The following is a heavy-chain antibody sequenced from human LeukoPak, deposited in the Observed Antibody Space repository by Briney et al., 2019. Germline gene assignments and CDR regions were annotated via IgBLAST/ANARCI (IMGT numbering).Heavy chain of an antibody. CDR3: ARDYGGNSYYYYYGMDV. Sequence: GGSLRLSCAASGFIFSSFAMSWVRQAPGKGLEWVAIISGSGGGTYYADSVKGRFTVSRDFFTSTLDLQMTSLRAEDTAVYYCARDYGGNSYYYYYGMDVWGQGTTVTVSS. CDR2: ISGSGGGT. J-gene: IGHJ6*02. CDR1: GFIFSSFA. V-gene: IGHV3-23*01. D-gene: IGHD4-23*01.